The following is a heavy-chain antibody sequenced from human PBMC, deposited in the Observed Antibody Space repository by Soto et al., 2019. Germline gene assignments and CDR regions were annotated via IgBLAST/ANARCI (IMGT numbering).Heavy chain of an antibody. CDR1: GYSFTSYW. D-gene: IGHD2-2*01. CDR3: AKSLVPAASDYYYYGMDV. V-gene: IGHV5-51*01. Sequence: GESLKISCKGSGYSFTSYWIGWVRQMPGKGLEWMGIIYPGDSDTRYSPSFQGQVTISADKSISTAYLQWSSLKASDTAMYYCAKSLVPAASDYYYYGMDVWGQGNTVTVSS. CDR2: IYPGDSDT. J-gene: IGHJ6*02.